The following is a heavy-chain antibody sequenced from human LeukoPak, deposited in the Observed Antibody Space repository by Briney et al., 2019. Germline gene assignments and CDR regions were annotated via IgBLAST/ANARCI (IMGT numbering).Heavy chain of an antibody. J-gene: IGHJ4*02. D-gene: IGHD1-1*01. Sequence: GGSLRLSCAASGFTFSTYWMHWVRQAPGKGLVWVSRINTDGSSTTYADSVKGRFTIPRDNAKNSLYLQMNSLRAEDTAVYYCARSIEEAGKDDYWGQGTLVTVSS. CDR3: ARSIEEAGKDDY. CDR2: INTDGSST. V-gene: IGHV3-74*01. CDR1: GFTFSTYW.